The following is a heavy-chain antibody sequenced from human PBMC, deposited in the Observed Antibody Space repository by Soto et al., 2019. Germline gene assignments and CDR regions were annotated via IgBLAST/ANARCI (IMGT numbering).Heavy chain of an antibody. J-gene: IGHJ4*02. CDR2: LTADSDDT. V-gene: IGHV3-23*01. CDR1: GLTFSTHT. Sequence: EVQLLESGGTSVQPGGSLRLSCVDSGLTFSTHTMNWVRQAPGKGLEWVSRLTADSDDTSYADSIKGRFTISRDNSKNTLYLQMNRLRAEDTAIYYCAKGLDRESLDFWGQGALVTVSS. D-gene: IGHD1-1*01. CDR3: AKGLDRESLDF.